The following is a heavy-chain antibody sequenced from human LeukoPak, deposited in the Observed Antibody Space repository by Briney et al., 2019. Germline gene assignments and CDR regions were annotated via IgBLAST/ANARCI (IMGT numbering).Heavy chain of an antibody. V-gene: IGHV4-30-4*01. J-gene: IGHJ5*02. CDR2: MYYSGST. Sequence: SETLSLTCTVSGDSISSGDYSWSWIRQPPGKGLEWIAYMYYSGSTYYNPSLKSRVTMSADTSKNQLSLKLSSVTAADTAVYYCARPYYYDSRIDPWGQGILVTVSS. D-gene: IGHD3-22*01. CDR1: GDSISSGDYS. CDR3: ARPYYYDSRIDP.